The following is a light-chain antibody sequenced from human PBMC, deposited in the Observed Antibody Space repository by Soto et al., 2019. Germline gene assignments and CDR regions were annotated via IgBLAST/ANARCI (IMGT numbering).Light chain of an antibody. CDR3: QVWDSSTDQGV. V-gene: IGLV3-21*02. CDR1: KIEAKN. CDR2: DIS. Sequence: SYELTQPPSVSVAPGQTARITCGGYKIEAKNVHWYQQKPGQAPALVLYDISDRPSGIPERSSGSTSGNTATLTISRVEAGDEADSYCQVWDSSTDQGVFGGGTKLTVL. J-gene: IGLJ3*02.